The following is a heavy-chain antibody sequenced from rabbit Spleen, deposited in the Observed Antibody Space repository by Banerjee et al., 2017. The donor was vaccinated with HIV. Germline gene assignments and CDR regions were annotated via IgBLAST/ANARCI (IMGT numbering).Heavy chain of an antibody. CDR2: IYAGSSGTT. CDR3: ARDLVAVIGWNFNL. D-gene: IGHD1-1*01. J-gene: IGHJ4*01. CDR1: GFTLSRYYM. V-gene: IGHV1S45*01. Sequence: QEQLKESGGGLVQPGGSLKLSCKASGFTLSRYYMNWVRQAPGKGLEWIACIYAGSSGTTYYASGAKGRFTISKTSSTTVTLQMTSLTVADTATYSCARDLVAVIGWNFNLWGQGTLVTVS.